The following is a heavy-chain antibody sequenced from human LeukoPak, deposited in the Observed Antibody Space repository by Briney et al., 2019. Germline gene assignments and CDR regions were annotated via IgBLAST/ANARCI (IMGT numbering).Heavy chain of an antibody. V-gene: IGHV1-18*01. D-gene: IGHD2-15*01. CDR1: GYTFNSYG. CDR3: ARDRRAYCSGGSCDSGSVY. CDR2: ISAYKGNT. Sequence: ASVKVSCKASGYTFNSYGINWVRQAPGQGLEWMGWISAYKGNTNYAQKFQGRVTMTTDTSTSTAYMELRSLRSDDTAVYYCARDRRAYCSGGSCDSGSVYWGRGTLVTVSS. J-gene: IGHJ4*02.